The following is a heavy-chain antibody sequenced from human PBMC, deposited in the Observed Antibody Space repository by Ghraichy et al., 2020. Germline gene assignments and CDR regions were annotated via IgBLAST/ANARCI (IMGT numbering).Heavy chain of an antibody. J-gene: IGHJ1*01. V-gene: IGHV4-34*01. D-gene: IGHD3-10*01. CDR3: ARARNGFITRRAEYFQH. CDR1: GGSFSGYY. CDR2: INHSGST. Sequence: GSLSLTCAVYGGSFSGYYWSWIRQPPGKGLEWIGEINHSGSTNYNPSLKSRVTISVDTSKNQFSLKLSSVTAADTAVYYCARARNGFITRRAEYFQHWGQGTLVTVSS.